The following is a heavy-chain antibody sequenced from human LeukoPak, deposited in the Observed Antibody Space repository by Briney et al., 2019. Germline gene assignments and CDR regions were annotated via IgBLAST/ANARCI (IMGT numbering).Heavy chain of an antibody. CDR3: ARLEITTVTTSDY. V-gene: IGHV1-69*01. J-gene: IGHJ4*02. D-gene: IGHD4-17*01. Sequence: CKASGGTFSSYAISWVRQAPGQGLEWMGGIIPIFGTANYAQKFQGRVTITADESTSTAYMELSSLRSEDTAVYYCARLEITTVTTSDYWGQGTLVTVSS. CDR2: IIPIFGTA. CDR1: GGTFSSYA.